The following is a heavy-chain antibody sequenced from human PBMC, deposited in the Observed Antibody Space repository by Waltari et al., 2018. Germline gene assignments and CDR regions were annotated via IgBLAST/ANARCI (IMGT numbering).Heavy chain of an antibody. Sequence: EMQLAESGGGLVQPGGSLRLAWAAPGFTLSDFWWTWVGQSPGKGLGGGAKSNEDGSGTNDVDAVMGRLVISRDNARNSLSLQMDSLRAEDTAVYYCASRRCTISACYSASYMAFDVWGQGTMVTVSS. CDR2: SNEDGSGT. V-gene: IGHV3-7*02. CDR1: GFTLSDFW. CDR3: ASRRCTISACYSASYMAFDV. J-gene: IGHJ3*01. D-gene: IGHD2-8*01.